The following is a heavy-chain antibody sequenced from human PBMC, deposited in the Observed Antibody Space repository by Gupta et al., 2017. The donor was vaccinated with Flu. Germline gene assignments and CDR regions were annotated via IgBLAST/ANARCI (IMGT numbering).Heavy chain of an antibody. V-gene: IGHV2-5*01. D-gene: IGHD5-18*01. Sequence: QITLKESGPTLVKPTQTLTLTCTFSGFSLSTSGVGVGWIRQPPGKALEWLALIYWNDDKRYSPSLKSRLTITKDTSKNQVVLTMTNMDPVDTATYYCAHRRGDTAMVLFDYWGQGTLVTVSS. CDR2: IYWNDDK. CDR1: GFSLSTSGVG. CDR3: AHRRGDTAMVLFDY. J-gene: IGHJ4*02.